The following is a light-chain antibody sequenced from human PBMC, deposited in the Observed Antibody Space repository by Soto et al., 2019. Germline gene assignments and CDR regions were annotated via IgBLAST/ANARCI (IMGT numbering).Light chain of an antibody. Sequence: QSALTQPPSVSAAPGQKVTISCSGSSSNIGGNSVSWYQQLPGTAPKPLIYDDNKRPSGIPDRFSGSKSGTSATLGITGFQTGDEADYYCGSWDSSLSAYVFGTGTRSPS. J-gene: IGLJ1*01. CDR3: GSWDSSLSAYV. CDR2: DDN. V-gene: IGLV1-51*01. CDR1: SSNIGGNS.